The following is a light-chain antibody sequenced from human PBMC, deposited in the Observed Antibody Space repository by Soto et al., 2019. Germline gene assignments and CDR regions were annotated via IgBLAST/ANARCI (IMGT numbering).Light chain of an antibody. V-gene: IGKV3-20*01. CDR2: GAS. J-gene: IGKJ1*01. CDR1: QSMGSN. Sequence: EIVLTQSPGTLSLSPGERATLSCRASQSMGSNVAWYQQKPGQAPRLLIYGASTRATGIPDRFSGSGSETDFTLTISRLEPEDFAVYYCQQYGDSLKTFGQGTKVDIK. CDR3: QQYGDSLKT.